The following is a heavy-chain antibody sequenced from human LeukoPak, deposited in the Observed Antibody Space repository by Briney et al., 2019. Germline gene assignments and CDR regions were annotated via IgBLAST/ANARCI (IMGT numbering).Heavy chain of an antibody. Sequence: ASVKVSCRASGYTFTSYDINWVRQATGQGLEWMGWMNPNSGNTGYAQKFQGRVTITRNTSISTAYMELSSLRSEDTAVYYCARVAAKPLTTVTTFDYWGQGTLVTVSS. V-gene: IGHV1-8*03. D-gene: IGHD4-17*01. CDR3: ARVAAKPLTTVTTFDY. CDR1: GYTFTSYD. J-gene: IGHJ4*02. CDR2: MNPNSGNT.